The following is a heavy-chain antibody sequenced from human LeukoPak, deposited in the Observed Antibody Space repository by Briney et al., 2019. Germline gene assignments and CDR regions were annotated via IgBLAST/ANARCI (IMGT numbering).Heavy chain of an antibody. V-gene: IGHV4-34*01. D-gene: IGHD4-23*01. CDR2: INHSGST. CDR1: GGSFSGYY. CDR3: ARGPGAVVPDY. J-gene: IGHJ4*02. Sequence: PSETLSLTCAVYGGSFSGYYWSWIRQPPGKGLEWIGEINHSGSTNYNPSLKSRVTISVDTSKNQFSPKLSSVTAADTAVYYCARGPGAVVPDYWGQGTLVTVSS.